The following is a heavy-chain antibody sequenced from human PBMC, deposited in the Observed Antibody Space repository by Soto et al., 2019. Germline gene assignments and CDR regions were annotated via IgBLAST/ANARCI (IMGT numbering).Heavy chain of an antibody. D-gene: IGHD6-13*01. CDR1: GGTFSSYR. CDR3: ARDSGAKLSSS. CDR2: IVPIYRTA. V-gene: IGHV1-69*13. J-gene: IGHJ4*02. Sequence: SVKVSCKASGGTFSSYRFNWVRQARGQGLEWLRGIVPIYRTADYAQKFQGRVTITADESTRTVYMELSSLKSQDTALYYCARDSGAKLSSSWGQGTLVTVSS.